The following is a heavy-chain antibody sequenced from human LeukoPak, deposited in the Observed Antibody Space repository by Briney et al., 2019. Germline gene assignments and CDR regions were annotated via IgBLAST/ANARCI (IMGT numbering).Heavy chain of an antibody. D-gene: IGHD3-22*01. Sequence: SETLSLTCTVSGGSIISSTYYWGWIRQPPGKGLEWIGSLYYSGSTYYNPSLKSRVTISVDTSKNQFSLRLSSVTAADTAVYYCARVLTLGYYDSSGYYILVHWYFDLWGRGTLVTVSS. V-gene: IGHV4-39*07. CDR3: ARVLTLGYYDSSGYYILVHWYFDL. CDR2: LYYSGST. CDR1: GGSIISSTYY. J-gene: IGHJ2*01.